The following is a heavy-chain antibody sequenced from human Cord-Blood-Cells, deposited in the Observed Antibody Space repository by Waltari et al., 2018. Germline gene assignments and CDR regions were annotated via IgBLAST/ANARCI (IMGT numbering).Heavy chain of an antibody. CDR3: ARGEYVVVPAAIDY. CDR2: ISYDGSNK. CDR1: GFTFSSYA. D-gene: IGHD2-2*01. J-gene: IGHJ4*02. V-gene: IGHV3-30-3*01. Sequence: QVQLVESGGGVVQPGRSLRLSCAASGFTFSSYAMYWVRQAPGKGLEWVAVISYDGSNKYYADSVKGRFTISRDNSKNTLYLQMNSLRAEDTAVYYCARGEYVVVPAAIDYWGQGTLVTVSS.